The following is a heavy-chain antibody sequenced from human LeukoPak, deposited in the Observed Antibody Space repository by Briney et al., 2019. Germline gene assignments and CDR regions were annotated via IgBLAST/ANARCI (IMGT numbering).Heavy chain of an antibody. V-gene: IGHV4-59*01. J-gene: IGHJ4*02. Sequence: SETLSLTCTVSGGSISSYYWSWIRQPPGKGLEWLGYIYYSGSTNYNPSLKSRVTIPVDTSKNQFSLKLSSVTAADTAVYYCAKTVRTRLFCSGGSCYHFDYWGQGTLVTVSS. D-gene: IGHD2-15*01. CDR3: AKTVRTRLFCSGGSCYHFDY. CDR1: GGSISSYY. CDR2: IYYSGST.